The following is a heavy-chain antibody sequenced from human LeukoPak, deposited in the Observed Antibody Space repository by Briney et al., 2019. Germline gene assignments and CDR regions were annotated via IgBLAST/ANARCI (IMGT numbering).Heavy chain of an antibody. D-gene: IGHD6-13*01. CDR1: GGSISSYY. V-gene: IGHV4-59*12. CDR3: AREFGIAAAGYYFDY. Sequence: SETLSLTCTVSGGSISSYYWSWIRQPPGKGLEWIGYIYYSGSTNYNPSLKSRVTISVDTSKNQFSLKLSSVTAADTAVYYCAREFGIAAAGYYFDYWGQGTLVTVSS. J-gene: IGHJ4*02. CDR2: IYYSGST.